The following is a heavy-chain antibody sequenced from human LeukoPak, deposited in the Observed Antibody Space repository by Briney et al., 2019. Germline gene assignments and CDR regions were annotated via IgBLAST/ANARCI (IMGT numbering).Heavy chain of an antibody. CDR1: GGSISSSNYY. Sequence: SETLSLTCTVSGGSISSSNYYWSWIRQPAGKGLEWIGRIYTSGSTNSNPSLKSRVTISVDTSKNQFSLKLSSVTAADTAVYYCARFLNGVFDYWGQGTLVTVSS. CDR3: ARFLNGVFDY. D-gene: IGHD3-10*01. V-gene: IGHV4-61*02. CDR2: IYTSGST. J-gene: IGHJ4*02.